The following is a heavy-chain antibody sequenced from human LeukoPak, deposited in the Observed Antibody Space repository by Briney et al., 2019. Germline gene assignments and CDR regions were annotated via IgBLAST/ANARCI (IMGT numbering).Heavy chain of an antibody. J-gene: IGHJ4*02. CDR3: AREATAGGDDY. CDR2: IYSGGST. V-gene: IGHV3-53*01. D-gene: IGHD5-18*01. Sequence: PGGSLRLSCAASGFTVSSNYMSWVRRAPGKGLEGVSVIYSGGSTYYADSVKGRFTISRDNSKNTLYLQMNSLRAEDTAVYYCAREATAGGDDYWGQGTLVTVSS. CDR1: GFTVSSNY.